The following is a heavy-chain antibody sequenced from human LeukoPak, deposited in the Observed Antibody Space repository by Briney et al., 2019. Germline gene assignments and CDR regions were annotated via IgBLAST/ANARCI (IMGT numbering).Heavy chain of an antibody. D-gene: IGHD3-3*01. J-gene: IGHJ4*02. CDR3: AKDWSAYRFYYCDY. CDR2: ISGSGGST. CDR1: GFTFSSYA. Sequence: PGGSLRLSCAASGFTFSSYAMSWVRQAPGKGLEWVSTISGSGGSTYYADSVKGRFTISRDNSKNTLYLQMHSLRAEDTAVYYGAKDWSAYRFYYCDYWGQGAQVTASS. V-gene: IGHV3-23*01.